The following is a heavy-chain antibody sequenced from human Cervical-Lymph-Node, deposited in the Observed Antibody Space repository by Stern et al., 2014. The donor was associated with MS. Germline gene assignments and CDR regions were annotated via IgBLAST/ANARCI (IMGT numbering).Heavy chain of an antibody. Sequence: QVQLQESGPGLVKPSQTLSLTCTVSGGSIISGDFYWSLIRQLTWKGLEWIGYIYCSGSTYYNPSLNSRVTISVATANNQFSLKLSSVTAADTAVYYCARRAGGSDNYFDPWGQGTLVTVSS. J-gene: IGHJ5*02. CDR2: IYCSGST. CDR1: GGSIISGDFY. V-gene: IGHV4-31*03. D-gene: IGHD4/OR15-4a*01. CDR3: ARRAGGSDNYFDP.